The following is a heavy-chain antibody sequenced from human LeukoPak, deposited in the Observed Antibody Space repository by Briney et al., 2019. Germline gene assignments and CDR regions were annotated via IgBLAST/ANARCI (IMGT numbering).Heavy chain of an antibody. Sequence: GGSLRLSCAASGFTFSDYYMSWIRQAPGKGLEWVSYISSSGSTIYYADSVKGRFTISRDNAKNSLYLQVNSLRAEDTAVYYCAKEREDYYDSSGYSVYWGQGTLVTVSS. CDR2: ISSSGSTI. J-gene: IGHJ4*02. D-gene: IGHD3-22*01. V-gene: IGHV3-11*01. CDR3: AKEREDYYDSSGYSVY. CDR1: GFTFSDYY.